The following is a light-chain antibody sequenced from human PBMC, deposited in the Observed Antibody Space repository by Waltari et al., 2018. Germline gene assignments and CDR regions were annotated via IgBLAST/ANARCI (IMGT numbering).Light chain of an antibody. Sequence: DIQMTQSPSSVSASVGDRVTITCRASQDISSWLGWYQQKPGKAPKFLIYDASTLQSGVPSRFSGSGSGREFTLTISSLQPEDFSTYYCQQGNDFPLTFGGGTKVEMK. V-gene: IGKV1-12*01. J-gene: IGKJ4*01. CDR3: QQGNDFPLT. CDR2: DAS. CDR1: QDISSW.